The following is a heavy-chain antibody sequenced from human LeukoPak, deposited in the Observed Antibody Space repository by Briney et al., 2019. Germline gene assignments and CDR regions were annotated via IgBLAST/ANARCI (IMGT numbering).Heavy chain of an antibody. CDR2: IHTSGST. CDR3: AISARKYYDSSGYERRDAFDI. CDR1: GGSISSYY. Sequence: PSETLSLTCTVSGGSISSYYWSWIRQPAGKGLEWIGRIHTSGSTNYNPSLKSRVTMSVDTSKNQFSLKLSSVTAADTAVYYCAISARKYYDSSGYERRDAFDIWGQGTMVTVSS. J-gene: IGHJ3*02. D-gene: IGHD3-22*01. V-gene: IGHV4-4*07.